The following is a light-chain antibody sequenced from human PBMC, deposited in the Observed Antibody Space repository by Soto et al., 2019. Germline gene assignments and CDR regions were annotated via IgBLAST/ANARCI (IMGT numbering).Light chain of an antibody. CDR2: SND. J-gene: IGLJ2*01. CDR1: SSNIGDNT. CDR3: AVWDDSLDGVV. V-gene: IGLV1-44*01. Sequence: QSVLTQPPSASGTPGQSVTISCSGSSSNIGDNTVNWYQQLPGTAPKLLMYSNDQRWSGVPDRFSGSKSGTSASLAISGLQSEDEADYYCAVWDDSLDGVVFGGGTKVTV.